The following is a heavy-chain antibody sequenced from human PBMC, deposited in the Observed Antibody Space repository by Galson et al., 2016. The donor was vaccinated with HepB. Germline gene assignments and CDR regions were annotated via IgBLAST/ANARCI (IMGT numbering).Heavy chain of an antibody. J-gene: IGHJ4*02. D-gene: IGHD2/OR15-2a*01. CDR1: GYIFTSYG. Sequence: SCKASGYIFTSYGINWARQAPGHGLEWMGWISAYNGNTNYAQKFQGRVTMTTDTTTSTSYMELRSLRSDDTAVYYCARGQIIAPGSFDYWGQGTLVTVSS. V-gene: IGHV1-18*01. CDR3: ARGQIIAPGSFDY. CDR2: ISAYNGNT.